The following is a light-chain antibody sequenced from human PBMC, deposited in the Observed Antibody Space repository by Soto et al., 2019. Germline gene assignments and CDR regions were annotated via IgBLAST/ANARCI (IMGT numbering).Light chain of an antibody. CDR2: KAS. J-gene: IGKJ1*01. V-gene: IGKV1-5*03. CDR3: QQYHSFPVT. CDR1: QSISGW. Sequence: DIQMTQSPSTLSASVGDRVTITCLASQSISGWLAWYQQKPGKAPKLLIYKASSLKSGVPSRFSGSGSGTEFTLTIRSLQPDDSATYYCQQYHSFPVTFGQGTKVDIK.